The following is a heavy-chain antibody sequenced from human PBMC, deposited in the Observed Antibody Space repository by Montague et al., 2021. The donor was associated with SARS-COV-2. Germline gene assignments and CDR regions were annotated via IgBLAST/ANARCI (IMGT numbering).Heavy chain of an antibody. D-gene: IGHD3-3*01. CDR1: GGSISSYY. CDR2: IYYSGST. J-gene: IGHJ4*02. CDR3: ARAPAAHITILGVVTSFDY. V-gene: IGHV4-59*01. Sequence: SETLSLTCTVSGGSISSYYWSWIRQPPGKGLEWIGYIYYSGSTNYNPSLKSRVTISVDTSKNQFSLKLSSVTAADTAVYYCARAPAAHITILGVVTSFDYWGQGTLVTVSS.